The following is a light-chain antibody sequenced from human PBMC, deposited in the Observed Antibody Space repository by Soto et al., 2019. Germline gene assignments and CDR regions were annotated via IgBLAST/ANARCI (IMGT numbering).Light chain of an antibody. CDR2: GVN. CDR1: SSDVGGYDF. CDR3: CSYISTFHYV. Sequence: QSALTQPASVSGSPGQSITISCTGTSSDVGGYDFVSWYQEHPGKAPKLIIYGVNNRPSGVSNRFSGSKSGNTASLTISGLQAEDEADYYCCSYISTFHYVFGTGTKLTVL. V-gene: IGLV2-14*01. J-gene: IGLJ1*01.